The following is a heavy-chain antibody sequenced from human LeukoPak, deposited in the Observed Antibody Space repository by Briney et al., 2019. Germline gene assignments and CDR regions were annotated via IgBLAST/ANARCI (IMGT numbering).Heavy chain of an antibody. J-gene: IGHJ6*03. CDR1: GYTFTSYG. D-gene: IGHD2-2*01. Sequence: ASVKVSCKASGYTFTSYGISWVRQAPGQGLEWMGWISAYNGNTNYAQKLQGRVTMTTDTSTSTAYMELRGLRSDDTAVYYCASLGRYCSSTSCYYYYYMDVWGKGTTVTVSS. V-gene: IGHV1-18*01. CDR2: ISAYNGNT. CDR3: ASLGRYCSSTSCYYYYYMDV.